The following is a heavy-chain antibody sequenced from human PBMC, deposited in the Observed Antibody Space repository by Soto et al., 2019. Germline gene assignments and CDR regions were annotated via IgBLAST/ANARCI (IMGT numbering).Heavy chain of an antibody. Sequence: SETLSLTCTVSGGSISSGDYYWSWIRQPPGKGLEWIGYIYYSGSTYYNPSLKSRVTISVDTSKNQFSLKLSSVTAADTAVYYCARDWNPSGYYTGMAGMDVWGQGTRVTVSS. CDR1: GGSISSGDYY. J-gene: IGHJ6*02. V-gene: IGHV4-30-4*01. D-gene: IGHD3-3*01. CDR2: IYYSGST. CDR3: ARDWNPSGYYTGMAGMDV.